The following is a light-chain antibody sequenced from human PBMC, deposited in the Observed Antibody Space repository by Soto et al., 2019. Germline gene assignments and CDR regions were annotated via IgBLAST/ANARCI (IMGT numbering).Light chain of an antibody. CDR1: QSTSSY. CDR2: DAA. V-gene: IGKV1-39*01. J-gene: IGKJ1*01. CDR3: RQRYSNPRT. Sequence: DIQITQSPSSLSASVGDSVTITRRAIQSTSSYLKWYHQKPGSAATLLIYDAASLKSSVAPRCSGSGAGTDFTLTISSLQPEDVVTDYCRQRYSNPRTFGQGTKVDIK.